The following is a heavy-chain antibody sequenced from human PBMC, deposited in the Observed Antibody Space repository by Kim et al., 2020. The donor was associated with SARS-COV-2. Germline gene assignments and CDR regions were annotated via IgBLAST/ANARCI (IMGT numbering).Heavy chain of an antibody. CDR3: ARGTRLSY. D-gene: IGHD6-19*01. CDR2: GST. J-gene: IGHJ4*02. Sequence: GSTSYTPSLKSRVTISVDTSKNQFSLKLSSVTAADTAVYYCARGTRLSYWGQGTLVTVSS. V-gene: IGHV4-34*01.